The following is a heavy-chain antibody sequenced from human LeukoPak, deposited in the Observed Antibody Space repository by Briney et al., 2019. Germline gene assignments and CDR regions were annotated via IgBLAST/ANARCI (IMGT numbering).Heavy chain of an antibody. V-gene: IGHV3-33*01. CDR1: GFTFSSYG. D-gene: IGHD6-13*01. Sequence: GGSLRLSCAASGFTFSSYGMHWVRQAPGKGLEWVAVTWYDGSNKYYADSVKGRFTISRDNSKNTLYLQMNSLRAEDTAVYYCARDSGDSSSWYGWFDPWGQGTLVTVSS. CDR3: ARDSGDSSSWYGWFDP. CDR2: TWYDGSNK. J-gene: IGHJ5*02.